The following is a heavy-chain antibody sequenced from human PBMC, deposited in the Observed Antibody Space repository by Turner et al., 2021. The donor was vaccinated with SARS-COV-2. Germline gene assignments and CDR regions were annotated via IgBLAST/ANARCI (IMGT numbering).Heavy chain of an antibody. Sequence: QLQLQESGPGLVKPSETLSLTCTVSGGSISSSSYYWGWIRQPPGKGLEWMGSIYYSGSTYYDPSLKSRVTISVDTSKNQFSLKLSSVTAADTAVYYCATLVARQLVKAGWYFDLWGRGTLVTVSS. CDR2: IYYSGST. D-gene: IGHD6-13*01. CDR3: ATLVARQLVKAGWYFDL. CDR1: GGSISSSSYY. J-gene: IGHJ2*01. V-gene: IGHV4-39*01.